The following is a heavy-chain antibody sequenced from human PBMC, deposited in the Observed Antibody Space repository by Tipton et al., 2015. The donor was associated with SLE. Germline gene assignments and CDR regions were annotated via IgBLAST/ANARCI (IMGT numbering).Heavy chain of an antibody. J-gene: IGHJ6*03. CDR2: IYTSGST. Sequence: TLSLTCTVSGGSISSGSYYWSWIRQPAGKGPEWIGRIYTSGSTNYNPSLKSRVTISVDTSKNQFSLKLSSVTAADTAVYYCARGAGDDYYYYYMDVWGKGTTVTVSS. D-gene: IGHD7-27*01. CDR1: GGSISSGSYY. CDR3: ARGAGDDYYYYYMDV. V-gene: IGHV4-61*02.